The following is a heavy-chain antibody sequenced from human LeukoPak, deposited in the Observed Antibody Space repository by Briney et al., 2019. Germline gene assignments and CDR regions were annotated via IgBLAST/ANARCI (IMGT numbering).Heavy chain of an antibody. CDR2: INPSGGST. J-gene: IGHJ1*01. CDR1: GYTFTSYY. V-gene: IGHV1-46*01. CDR3: ARERIDSYGSGSYSSYQH. Sequence: ASVKVSCKASGYTFTSYYMHWVRQAPGQGLEWMGIINPSGGSTSYAQKFQGRVTMTRDMSTSTVYMELSSLRSEDTAVYYCARERIDSYGSGSYSSYQHWGQGTLVTVSS. D-gene: IGHD3-10*01.